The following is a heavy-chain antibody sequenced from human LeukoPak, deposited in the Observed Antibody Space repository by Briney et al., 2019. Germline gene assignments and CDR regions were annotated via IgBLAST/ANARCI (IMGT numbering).Heavy chain of an antibody. CDR3: AREASGNYHVFDS. CDR2: ITNTGRST. V-gene: IGHV3-11*04. Sequence: GGPLRLSCEASGFSLSSYFMSWIRQAPGKGLEWVSYITNTGRSTNYADAVKGRFTISRDNAKQSVYLEMTDLRAEDTAVYYCAREASGNYHVFDSWGQGTLVTVSS. D-gene: IGHD6-19*01. CDR1: GFSLSSYF. J-gene: IGHJ4*02.